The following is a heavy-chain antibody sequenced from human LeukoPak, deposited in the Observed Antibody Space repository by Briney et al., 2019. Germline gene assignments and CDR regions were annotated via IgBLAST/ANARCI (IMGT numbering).Heavy chain of an antibody. CDR3: AREHYYNYYTDV. V-gene: IGHV1-18*01. J-gene: IGHJ6*03. CDR1: GYTFSSYD. CDR2: ISTYNGNT. Sequence: GASVKVSCKASGYTFSSYDISWVRQAPGQGLEWMGWISTYNGNTNYAQKLQGRVTMTTDTSTTTAYLELSSLRSEDTAVYYCAREHYYNYYTDVWGKGTTVTVSS.